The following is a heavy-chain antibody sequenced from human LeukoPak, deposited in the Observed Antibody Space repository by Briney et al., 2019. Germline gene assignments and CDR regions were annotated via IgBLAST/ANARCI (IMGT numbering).Heavy chain of an antibody. CDR1: GGSFSGYY. J-gene: IGHJ3*02. CDR3: AREKNIVVVTAFDAFDI. V-gene: IGHV4-34*01. Sequence: PSETLSLICAVYGGSFSGYYWSWIRQPPGKGLEWIGEINHSGSTNYNPSLKSRVTISVDTSKNQFSLKLSSVTAADTAVYYCAREKNIVVVTAFDAFDIWGQGTMVTVSS. D-gene: IGHD2-21*02. CDR2: INHSGST.